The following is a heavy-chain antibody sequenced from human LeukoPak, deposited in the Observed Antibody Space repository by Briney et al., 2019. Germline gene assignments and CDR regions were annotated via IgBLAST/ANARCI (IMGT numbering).Heavy chain of an antibody. J-gene: IGHJ4*02. CDR3: ARRGYCGGDCYSDY. D-gene: IGHD2-21*01. V-gene: IGHV5-51*01. Sequence: GESLKISCKGSGYSFATYWIGWVRQMPGKGLEWMGIIYPGDSDTRYSLSFQGQVTISADKSISTAFPQWSSLKASDTAMYYCARRGYCGGDCYSDYWGQGTLVTVSS. CDR1: GYSFATYW. CDR2: IYPGDSDT.